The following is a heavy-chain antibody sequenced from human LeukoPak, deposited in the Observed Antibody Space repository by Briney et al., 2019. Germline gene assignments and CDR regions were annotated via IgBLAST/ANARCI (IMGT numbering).Heavy chain of an antibody. J-gene: IGHJ3*02. CDR1: GYTFTSYY. Sequence: ASVKVSCKASGYTFTSYYMHWVRQAPGQGLEWMGIINSSGGSTSYAQKFQGRVTMTRDTSTSTVYMELSSLRSEDTAVYYCARSYGGNDALDIWGQGTMVTVSS. V-gene: IGHV1-46*01. CDR2: INSSGGST. D-gene: IGHD4-17*01. CDR3: ARSYGGNDALDI.